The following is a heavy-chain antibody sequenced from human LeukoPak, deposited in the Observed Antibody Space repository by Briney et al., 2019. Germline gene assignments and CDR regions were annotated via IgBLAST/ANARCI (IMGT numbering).Heavy chain of an antibody. J-gene: IGHJ4*02. CDR3: ARDDYDILTGRHLRHFDY. CDR1: GYTFTSYG. CDR2: ISAYNGNT. Sequence: GASVKVSSKASGYTFTSYGISWVRQAPGQGLEWMGWISAYNGNTNYAQKLQGRVTMTTDTSTSTAYMELRSLRSDDTAVYYCARDDYDILTGRHLRHFDYWGQGTLVTVSS. V-gene: IGHV1-18*01. D-gene: IGHD3-9*01.